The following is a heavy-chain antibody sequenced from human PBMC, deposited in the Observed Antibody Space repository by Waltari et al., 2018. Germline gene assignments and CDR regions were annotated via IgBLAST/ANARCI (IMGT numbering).Heavy chain of an antibody. Sequence: EVQLLESGGGLVQPGGSLRLSCAASGFTFSSYAMSWVRQAPGKGLEWVSAISGSGGSTYYADSVKGRFTISRDNSKNTLYLQMNSLRAEDTAVYYCAKRFGSSGYYASGVDYWGQGTLVTVSS. V-gene: IGHV3-23*01. CDR3: AKRFGSSGYYASGVDY. CDR2: ISGSGGST. J-gene: IGHJ4*02. D-gene: IGHD3-22*01. CDR1: GFTFSSYA.